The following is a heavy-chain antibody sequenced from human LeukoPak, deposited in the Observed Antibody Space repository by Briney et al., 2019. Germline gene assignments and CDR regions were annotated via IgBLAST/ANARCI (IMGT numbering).Heavy chain of an antibody. CDR2: INSDGSST. Sequence: GGSLRLSCAASGFTFSSYWMHWVRQAPGKGLVCVSRINSDGSSTSYADSVKGRFTISRGNAKNSLYLQMDSLRAEDTAVYYCARGGRYSYGTFFDYWGQGSLVTVSS. J-gene: IGHJ4*02. V-gene: IGHV3-74*01. CDR1: GFTFSSYW. CDR3: ARGGRYSYGTFFDY. D-gene: IGHD5-18*01.